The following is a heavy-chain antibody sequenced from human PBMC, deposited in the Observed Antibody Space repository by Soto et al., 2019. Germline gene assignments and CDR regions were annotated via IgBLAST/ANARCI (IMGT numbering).Heavy chain of an antibody. V-gene: IGHV4-4*07. D-gene: IGHD3-3*01. CDR3: AGPSRDFWNGYPYYYGMDV. CDR1: GDSINNYY. J-gene: IGHJ6*02. CDR2: IHVSGKT. Sequence: PSETLSLTCTVSGDSINNYYWSWIRQPAGKGLEWIGRIHVSGKTNYNPSLKSRVTMSLDMSKNHFSLRLCYVTAADTAVYYCAGPSRDFWNGYPYYYGMDVWGQGTTVTVSS.